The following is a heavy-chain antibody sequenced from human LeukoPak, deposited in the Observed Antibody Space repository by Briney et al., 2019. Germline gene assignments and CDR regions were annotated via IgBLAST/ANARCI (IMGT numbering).Heavy chain of an antibody. D-gene: IGHD3-10*01. CDR1: GGSFSGYY. CDR2: INHSGST. CDR3: ARGRVLLWFGERSNWFDP. Sequence: PSETLSLTCAVYGGSFSGYYWSWIRQPPGKGLEWIGEINHSGSTNYNPSLKSRVTISVDTSKNQFSLKLSYVTAADTAVYYCARGRVLLWFGERSNWFDPWGQGTLVTVSS. V-gene: IGHV4-34*01. J-gene: IGHJ5*02.